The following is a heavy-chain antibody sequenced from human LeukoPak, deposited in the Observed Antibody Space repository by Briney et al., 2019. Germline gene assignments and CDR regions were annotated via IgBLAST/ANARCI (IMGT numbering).Heavy chain of an antibody. CDR2: ITS. D-gene: IGHD4-17*01. Sequence: SETLSLACIVSGDSISGISYYCAWIRQPPGKGLEWIGSITSHYKSALNSRVTISLDTSKNQFSLKLTSVTVTDTAVYYCARHPAYGAHDYWGQGILVTVSS. V-gene: IGHV4-39*01. CDR3: ARHPAYGAHDY. J-gene: IGHJ4*02. CDR1: GDSISGISYY.